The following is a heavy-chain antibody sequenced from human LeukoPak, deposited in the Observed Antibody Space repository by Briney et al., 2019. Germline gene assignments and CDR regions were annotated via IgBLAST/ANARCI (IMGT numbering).Heavy chain of an antibody. J-gene: IGHJ4*02. V-gene: IGHV3-30-3*01. CDR3: ARDFGWLSGFDN. Sequence: GGSLRLSCAASGFPLSSYAIHWLRHARAKGEEWVAIISYDGTNKYYADFVRGRFTISRDNAKNTLYLQMNSLRAEDTAVYYCARDFGWLSGFDNWGQGTLVTVSS. D-gene: IGHD3-9*01. CDR1: GFPLSSYA. CDR2: ISYDGTNK.